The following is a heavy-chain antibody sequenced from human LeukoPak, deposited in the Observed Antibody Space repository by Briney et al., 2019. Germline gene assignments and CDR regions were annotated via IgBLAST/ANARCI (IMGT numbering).Heavy chain of an antibody. CDR1: GFTFDNYA. CDR2: ISYDGGNI. D-gene: IGHD6-19*01. J-gene: IGHJ4*02. CDR3: ARDPPFGRGWSQNYFDY. V-gene: IGHV3-30*04. Sequence: PGGSLRLSCAPSGFTFDNYAMHWVRQAPGKGLEWVALISYDGGNIYYADSVRGRFTISRDNSKNTLYLQMNSLRPEDTAVYYCARDPPFGRGWSQNYFDYWGQGTLVTVSS.